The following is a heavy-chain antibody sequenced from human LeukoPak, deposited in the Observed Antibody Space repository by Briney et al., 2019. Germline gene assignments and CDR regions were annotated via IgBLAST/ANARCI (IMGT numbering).Heavy chain of an antibody. J-gene: IGHJ3*02. D-gene: IGHD3-10*01. CDR3: ETGLYYYGSGSFRWENAFDI. CDR2: ISSSGSTI. Sequence: WGSLRLSCAASGFTFSDYYMSWIRQAPGKGLEWVSYISSSGSTIYYADSVKGRFTISRDNAKNSLYLQMNSLRAEDTAVSYCETGLYYYGSGSFRWENAFDIWGQGTMVTVSS. CDR1: GFTFSDYY. V-gene: IGHV3-11*01.